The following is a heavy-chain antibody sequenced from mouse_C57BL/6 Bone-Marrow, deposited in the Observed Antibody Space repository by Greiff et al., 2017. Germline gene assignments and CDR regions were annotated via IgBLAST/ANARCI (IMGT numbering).Heavy chain of an antibody. CDR1: AFTFSDYG. CDR2: ISSVSSTI. V-gene: IGHV5-17*01. Sequence: ELMLVEPGGGLVKLGGSLKFPSAVLAFTFSDYGMHWVRQAPEKGLEWVAYISSVSSTIYYADTVKGRFTISRDNAKNTLFLQMTSLRSEDTAMYYCASAYAMDYWGQGTSVTVSS. J-gene: IGHJ4*01. CDR3: ASAYAMDY.